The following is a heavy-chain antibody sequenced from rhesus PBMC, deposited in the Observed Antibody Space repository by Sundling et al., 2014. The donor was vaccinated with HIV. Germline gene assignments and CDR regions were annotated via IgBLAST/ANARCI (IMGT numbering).Heavy chain of an antibody. CDR2: IYGNSATT. CDR1: GVSISGNY. V-gene: IGHV4-165*02. Sequence: QVQLQESGPGLVKPSETLSVTCAVSGVSISGNYWNWIRQPPGKGLEWIGNIYGNSATTYYNPSLKSRVAISKDTSKNQFSLKLTSVTAADTAVYYCAREGRTWNYGYGLESWGQGVVVTVSS. D-gene: IGHD1-1*01. CDR3: AREGRTWNYGYGLES. J-gene: IGHJ6*01.